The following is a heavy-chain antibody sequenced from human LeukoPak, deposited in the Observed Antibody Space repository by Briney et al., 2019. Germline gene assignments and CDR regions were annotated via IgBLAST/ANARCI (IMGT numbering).Heavy chain of an antibody. CDR1: AGSISNYY. CDR3: ARNSYYYDSSGYWFDY. CDR2: IYYSGST. V-gene: IGHV4-59*07. J-gene: IGHJ4*02. D-gene: IGHD3-22*01. Sequence: SVTLSLTCTLSAGSISNYYWSWIRHPPGKGLEWIGYIYYSGSTNHNPSLKIRVTISVDMSKNHFSLKLCSVTAADTAVYYCARNSYYYDSSGYWFDYWGQGTLVTVSS.